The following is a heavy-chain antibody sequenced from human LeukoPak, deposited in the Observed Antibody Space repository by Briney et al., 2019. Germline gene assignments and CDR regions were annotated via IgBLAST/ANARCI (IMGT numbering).Heavy chain of an antibody. Sequence: GGSLRLSCAASGFTVSSNYMSWVRQAPGKGLEWVSVIYSGGSTYYADSVKGRFTISRDNSKNTLYLQMNSLRAEDTAVYYCAKDHDSSSWYALYYFDYWGQGTLVTVSS. J-gene: IGHJ4*02. D-gene: IGHD6-13*01. V-gene: IGHV3-53*01. CDR2: IYSGGST. CDR1: GFTVSSNY. CDR3: AKDHDSSSWYALYYFDY.